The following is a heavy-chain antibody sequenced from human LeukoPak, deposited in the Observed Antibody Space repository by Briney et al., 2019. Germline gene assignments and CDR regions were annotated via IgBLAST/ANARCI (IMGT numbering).Heavy chain of an antibody. D-gene: IGHD1-26*01. V-gene: IGHV3-74*01. CDR1: GFTFSSHW. J-gene: IGHJ3*01. Sequence: GGSLRLSCAASGFTFSSHWMHWVRRGPGKGLVWVSRINTDGGSTYYADSVRGRFTISRDNSKNTLYLQMNSLRAEDTAVYYCARDLGTGSWGQGTMVTVSS. CDR2: INTDGGST. CDR3: ARDLGTGS.